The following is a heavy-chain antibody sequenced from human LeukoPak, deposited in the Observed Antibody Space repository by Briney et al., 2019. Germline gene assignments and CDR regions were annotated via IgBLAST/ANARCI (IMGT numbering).Heavy chain of an antibody. CDR1: GFTFSSYG. CDR2: IWYGGSNK. CDR3: AKDTDRNSYYFDY. Sequence: GGSLRLSCAASGFTFSSYGMHWVRQAPGKGLEWVAVIWYGGSNKYYADSVKGRFTISRDNSKNTLYLQMNSLRAEDTAVYYCAKDTDRNSYYFDYWCQGTLVTVSS. J-gene: IGHJ4*02. V-gene: IGHV3-30*02. D-gene: IGHD4-23*01.